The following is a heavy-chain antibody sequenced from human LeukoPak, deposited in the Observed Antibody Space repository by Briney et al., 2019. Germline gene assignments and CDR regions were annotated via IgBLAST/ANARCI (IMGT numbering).Heavy chain of an antibody. CDR3: ARLRIVVVPAAMLIRYYGMDV. CDR2: INHSGST. D-gene: IGHD2-2*01. CDR1: GGPVSSGGYY. V-gene: IGHV4-61*08. Sequence: PSETLSLTCTVSGGPVSSGGYYWSWIRQPPGKGLEWIGEINHSGSTNYNPSLKSRVTISVDTSKNQFSLKLSSVTAADTAVYYCARLRIVVVPAAMLIRYYGMDVWGQGTTVTVSS. J-gene: IGHJ6*02.